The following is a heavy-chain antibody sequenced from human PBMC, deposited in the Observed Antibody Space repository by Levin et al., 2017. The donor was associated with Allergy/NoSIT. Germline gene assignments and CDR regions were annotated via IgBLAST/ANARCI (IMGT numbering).Heavy chain of an antibody. CDR3: SRPIAVATMYFDY. J-gene: IGHJ4*02. D-gene: IGHD6-19*01. Sequence: KPGESLKISCSASGFTFGDYATAWFRQAPGKGLEWVGFIRSDAHGGTTEYAPSVRGRFTISRDESKSIAYLQMNSLKSEDTAVYYCSRPIAVATMYFDYWGQGTLVTVSS. V-gene: IGHV3-49*05. CDR2: IRSDAHGGTT. CDR1: GFTFGDYA.